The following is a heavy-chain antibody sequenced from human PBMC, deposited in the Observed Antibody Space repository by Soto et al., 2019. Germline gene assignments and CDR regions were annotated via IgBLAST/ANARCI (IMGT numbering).Heavy chain of an antibody. D-gene: IGHD3-3*01. CDR2: IKQDGSEK. CDR1: GFTCSSYW. J-gene: IGHJ4*02. Sequence: EVQLVESGGGLVQPGGSLRLSCAASGFTCSSYWMSWVRQAPGKGLEWVANIKQDGSEKYYVDSVKGRFTISRDNAKNSLYLQMNSLRAEDTAVYYCARGLRFLEWSGGYWGQGTLVTVSS. CDR3: ARGLRFLEWSGGY. V-gene: IGHV3-7*01.